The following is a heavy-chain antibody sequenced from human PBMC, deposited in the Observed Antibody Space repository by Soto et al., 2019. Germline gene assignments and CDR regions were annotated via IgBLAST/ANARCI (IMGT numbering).Heavy chain of an antibody. Sequence: LSLTCTVSGGSVSSGSYDWSWIRQAPGRGLGWIGYTYHRGSTNYSPSLKSRVAISLDTSENQFSLKVNSVTAADTAVYYCARVGGYHGPLDYWGQGTTVTVSS. CDR1: GGSVSSGSYD. CDR3: ARVGGYHGPLDY. D-gene: IGHD6-25*01. V-gene: IGHV4-61*01. CDR2: TYHRGST. J-gene: IGHJ4*02.